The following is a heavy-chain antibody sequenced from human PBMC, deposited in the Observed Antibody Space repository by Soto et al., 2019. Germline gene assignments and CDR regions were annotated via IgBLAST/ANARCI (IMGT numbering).Heavy chain of an antibody. D-gene: IGHD4-17*01. V-gene: IGHV1-2*04. Sequence: GASVKVSCKASGYTFTDYYMHWVRLAPGQGLEWMGWINPNSGGTNYAQKFQGWVTMTRDTSISTAYMELSRLTSDDTAVYYCARARRIMTTVTVGNWLDPWGQGTLVTVSS. CDR2: INPNSGGT. CDR1: GYTFTDYY. CDR3: ARARRIMTTVTVGNWLDP. J-gene: IGHJ5*02.